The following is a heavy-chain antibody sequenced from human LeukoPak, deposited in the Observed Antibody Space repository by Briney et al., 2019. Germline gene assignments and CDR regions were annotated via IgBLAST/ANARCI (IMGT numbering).Heavy chain of an antibody. CDR2: ISSGSSYI. Sequence: GGSLRLSCAASGFTFSSYSMNWVRQAPGKGLEWVSSISSGSSYISYADSVKGRFTLSRDNANDSLYLQMDSLRAEDTAVFYCARARGSGWDALDIWGQGTMVTVSS. CDR1: GFTFSSYS. D-gene: IGHD6-19*01. CDR3: ARARGSGWDALDI. V-gene: IGHV3-21*01. J-gene: IGHJ3*02.